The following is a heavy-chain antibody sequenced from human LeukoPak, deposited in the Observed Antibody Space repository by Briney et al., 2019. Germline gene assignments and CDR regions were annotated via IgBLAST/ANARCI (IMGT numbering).Heavy chain of an antibody. Sequence: PGRSLRLSCAVSGFTLSDYGMHWVRQAPSKGLEWVAVRSYDGSNKYYADSVKGRFTISRDNSKNTLYLQMSSLRVEDTAVYYCARARGGNHRYPFDLWGQGTLVTVSS. CDR2: RSYDGSNK. V-gene: IGHV3-30*03. J-gene: IGHJ4*02. CDR3: ARARGGNHRYPFDL. CDR1: GFTLSDYG. D-gene: IGHD3-16*02.